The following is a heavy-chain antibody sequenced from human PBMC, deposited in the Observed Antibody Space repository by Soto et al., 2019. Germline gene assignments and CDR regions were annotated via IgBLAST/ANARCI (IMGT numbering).Heavy chain of an antibody. CDR1: DSSINSNYY. V-gene: IGHV4-38-2*01. CDR2: IHHSGTT. D-gene: IGHD5-12*01. Sequence: SETLSLTCGVSDSSINSNYYWLWIRQPPGKGLEWIGAIHHSGTTYYTPSLKSRVTISMDTSKNQFSLKLSSVTAADTAVYYCARVHPSYRDGYNYLDAWGQGTPVTVSS. CDR3: ARVHPSYRDGYNYLDA. J-gene: IGHJ4*02.